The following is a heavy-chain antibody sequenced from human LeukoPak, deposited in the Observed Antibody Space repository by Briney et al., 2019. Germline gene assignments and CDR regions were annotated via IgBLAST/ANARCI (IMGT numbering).Heavy chain of an antibody. CDR1: GVSISSYY. J-gene: IGHJ5*02. V-gene: IGHV4-59*05. D-gene: IGHD3-10*01. CDR3: AAMVRGVIIKDWFDP. CDR2: IYYSGST. Sequence: SETLSLTCTVSGVSISSYYWSWIRQPPGKGLEWIGRIYYSGSTYYNPSPKSRVTISVDTSKNQFSLKLRSVTAADTAVYYCAAMVRGVIIKDWFDPWGQGTLVTVSS.